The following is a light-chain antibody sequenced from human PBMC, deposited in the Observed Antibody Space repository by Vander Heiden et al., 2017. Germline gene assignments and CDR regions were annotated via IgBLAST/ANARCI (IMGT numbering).Light chain of an antibody. CDR1: QSMNTW. V-gene: IGKV1-5*01. CDR2: DAN. CDR3: QQFNTYPWT. Sequence: DIQMTQTTSTLSASVGDSVTITCRASQSMNTWLAWYQQKPGKAPKLLIFDANRLQSGVPSRFSGSGSGTEFTLTISSLQPDDFATYYCQQFNTYPWTFGQGTKVDIK. J-gene: IGKJ1*01.